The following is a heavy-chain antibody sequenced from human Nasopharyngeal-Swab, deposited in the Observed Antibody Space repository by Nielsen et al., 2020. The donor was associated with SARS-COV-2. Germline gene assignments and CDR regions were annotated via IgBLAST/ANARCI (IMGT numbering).Heavy chain of an antibody. J-gene: IGHJ4*02. CDR3: ARAGESHVVVVAATTPSFDY. D-gene: IGHD2-15*01. V-gene: IGHV4-59*12. Sequence: SETLSLTCTVSGGSISSYYWSWIRQPPGKRLEWIGYIYYSGSTNYNPSLKGRVTISVDTSKNQFSLKLSSVTAADTAVYYCARAGESHVVVVAATTPSFDYWGQGTLVTVSS. CDR1: GGSISSYY. CDR2: IYYSGST.